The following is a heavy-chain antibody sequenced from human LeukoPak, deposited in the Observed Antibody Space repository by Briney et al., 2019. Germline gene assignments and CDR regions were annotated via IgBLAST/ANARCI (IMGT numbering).Heavy chain of an antibody. Sequence: SETLFLTCTVSGGSISSSSYYWGWIRQPPGKGLEWIGSIYYSGSTYYNPSLKSRVTISVDTSKNQFSLKLSSVTAADTAVYYCARVGTIFGVVINYFDYWGQGTLVTVSS. J-gene: IGHJ4*02. V-gene: IGHV4-39*07. CDR3: ARVGTIFGVVINYFDY. CDR2: IYYSGST. CDR1: GGSISSSSYY. D-gene: IGHD3-3*01.